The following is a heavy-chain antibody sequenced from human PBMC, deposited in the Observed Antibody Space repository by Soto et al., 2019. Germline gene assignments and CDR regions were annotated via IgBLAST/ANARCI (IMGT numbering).Heavy chain of an antibody. J-gene: IGHJ6*02. CDR1: GFTFSSYA. V-gene: IGHV3-23*01. CDR3: ANYMRGTPTALGYCSGGSCSYYGMDV. Sequence: SLRLSCAASGFTFSSYAMSWVRQAPGKGLEWVSAISGSGGSTYYADSVKGRFTISRDNSKNTLYLQMNSLRAEDTAVYYCANYMRGTPTALGYCSGGSCSYYGMDVWGQGTTVTVSS. D-gene: IGHD2-15*01. CDR2: ISGSGGST.